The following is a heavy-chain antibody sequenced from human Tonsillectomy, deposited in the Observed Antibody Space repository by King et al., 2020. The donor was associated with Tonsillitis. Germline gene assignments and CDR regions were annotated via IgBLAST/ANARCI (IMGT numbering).Heavy chain of an antibody. CDR2: ISYDGSNK. V-gene: IGHV3-30*04. CDR1: GFTFSNYA. J-gene: IGHJ4*02. CDR3: ARVMSGDYGDYALVY. D-gene: IGHD4-17*01. Sequence: VQLVESGGGVVQPGRSLRLSCAASGFTFSNYAMHWVRQAPGKGLEWVALISYDGSNKYNAVSVKGRFTISRDNSKNTLYLQMNGLRAEDTAVYYCARVMSGDYGDYALVYWGQGTLVTVSS.